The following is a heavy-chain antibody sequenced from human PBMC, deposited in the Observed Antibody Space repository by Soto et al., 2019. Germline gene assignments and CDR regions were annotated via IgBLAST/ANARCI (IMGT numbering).Heavy chain of an antibody. J-gene: IGHJ3*01. CDR3: ASNKVMGVTNDAFDF. CDR1: GFSFSEAW. CDR2: IKSKADWGTK. D-gene: IGHD1-26*01. Sequence: GGSLRLSCAASGFSFSEAWMSWVRRAPGKGLEWIGRIKSKADWGTKDYAAPVKGRFTISRDDSKNTLYLQMNSLKTEDTAVYYFASNKVMGVTNDAFDFWGQGTMVTVSS. V-gene: IGHV3-15*01.